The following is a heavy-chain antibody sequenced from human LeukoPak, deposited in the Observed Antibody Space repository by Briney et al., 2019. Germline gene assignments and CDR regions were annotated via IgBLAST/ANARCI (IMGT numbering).Heavy chain of an antibody. V-gene: IGHV4-4*07. D-gene: IGHD6-6*01. CDR3: ATIAGSSSF. J-gene: IGHJ4*02. CDR1: GASINSHY. CDR2: IYISGST. Sequence: SSETLSLTCSVSGASINSHYWTWIRQPAGKGLEWIGRIYISGSTNYSPSLKSRVTMSVDTSKNQFSLNLISVTAADTAVYYCATIAGSSSFWGQGTLVTVSS.